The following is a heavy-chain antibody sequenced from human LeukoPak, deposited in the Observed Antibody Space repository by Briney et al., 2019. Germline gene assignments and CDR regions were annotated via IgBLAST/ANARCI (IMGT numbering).Heavy chain of an antibody. V-gene: IGHV3-21*01. Sequence: GGSLRLSCAASGFTFSSYSMNWVRQAPGKGLEWVSSISSSSSYIYYADSVRGRFTISRDNAKNSLYLQMNSLRPEDTAVYFCARESPFATNFDHWGQGTLVTVSS. CDR2: ISSSSSYI. J-gene: IGHJ4*02. D-gene: IGHD2/OR15-2a*01. CDR3: ARESPFATNFDH. CDR1: GFTFSSYS.